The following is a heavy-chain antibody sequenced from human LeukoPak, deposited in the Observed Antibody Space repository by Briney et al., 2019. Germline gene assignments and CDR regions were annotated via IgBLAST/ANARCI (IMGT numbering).Heavy chain of an antibody. V-gene: IGHV4-34*01. CDR1: GGSFSGYY. CDR2: INHSGST. CDR3: ARGRRSFFDY. Sequence: SETLSLTCAVYGGSFSGYYWSWIRQPPEKGLEWIGEINHSGSTNYNPSLKSRVTISVDTSKNQFSLKLSSVTAADTAVYYCARGRRSFFDYWGQGTLFTVSS. J-gene: IGHJ4*02.